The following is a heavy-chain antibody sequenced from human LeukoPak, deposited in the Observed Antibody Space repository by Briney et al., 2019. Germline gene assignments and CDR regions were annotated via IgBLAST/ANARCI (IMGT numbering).Heavy chain of an antibody. CDR3: ANGDSSGWRAGAFDI. CDR2: ISYDGSNK. V-gene: IGHV3-30*18. CDR1: GFTFSSYG. D-gene: IGHD6-19*01. Sequence: QAGGSLRLSCAASGFTFSSYGMHWVRQAPGKGLEWVAVISYDGSNKYYADSVKGRFTISRDNSKNTLYLQMNSLRAEDTAVYYCANGDSSGWRAGAFDIWGQGTMVTVSS. J-gene: IGHJ3*02.